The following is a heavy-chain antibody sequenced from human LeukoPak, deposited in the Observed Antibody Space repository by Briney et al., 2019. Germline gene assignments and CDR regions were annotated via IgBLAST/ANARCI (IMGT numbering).Heavy chain of an antibody. CDR3: ARATHTVAGENWFDP. J-gene: IGHJ5*02. D-gene: IGHD6-19*01. CDR1: GYTFTGYY. V-gene: IGHV1-18*04. CDR2: INPNSGNT. Sequence: ASVKVSCKASGYTFTGYYMHWVRQAPGQGLEWMGWINPNSGNTNYAQKLQGRVTMTTDTSTSTAYMELRSLRSDDTAVYYCARATHTVAGENWFDPWGQGTLVTVSS.